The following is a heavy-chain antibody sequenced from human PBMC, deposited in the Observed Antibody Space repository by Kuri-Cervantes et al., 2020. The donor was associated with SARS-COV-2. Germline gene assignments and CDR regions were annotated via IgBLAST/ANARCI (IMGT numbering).Heavy chain of an antibody. V-gene: IGHV4-38-2*01. J-gene: IGHJ1*01. Sequence: GSLRLSCAVSGYSISSGYYWGWIRQPPGKGLEWIGSIYHSGSTYYNPSLKSRVTISVDTSKNQFSLKLSSVTAADTAVYYCASQVVPAAIAVEYFQHWGQGTLVTVSS. CDR3: ASQVVPAAIAVEYFQH. D-gene: IGHD2-2*02. CDR1: GYSISSGYY. CDR2: IYHSGST.